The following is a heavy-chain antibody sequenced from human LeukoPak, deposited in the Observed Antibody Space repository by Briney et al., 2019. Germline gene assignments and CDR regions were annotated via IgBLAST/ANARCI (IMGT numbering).Heavy chain of an antibody. V-gene: IGHV3-23*01. J-gene: IGHJ4*02. CDR2: IGGSGGST. Sequence: GGSLRLSCAASGFIFSSYAMSWVRQAPGKGLERVSGIGGSGGSTYYADSVKGRFTISSDNSKNTLYLQMNNLRAEDTAVYYCATDGLPPYYDSSGYYDYWGQGTLVTVSS. D-gene: IGHD3-22*01. CDR1: GFIFSSYA. CDR3: ATDGLPPYYDSSGYYDY.